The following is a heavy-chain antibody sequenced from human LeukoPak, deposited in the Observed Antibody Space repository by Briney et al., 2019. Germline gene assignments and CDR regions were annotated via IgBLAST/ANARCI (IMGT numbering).Heavy chain of an antibody. CDR1: GYRFTTYS. V-gene: IGHV5-51*01. CDR2: IYTGDPDT. D-gene: IGHD2-21*01. J-gene: IGHJ3*02. CDR3: ARLGGGGGDAFDI. Sequence: GESLKISCMGSGYRFTTYSSAWVRQIPGKGLECMGIIYTGDPDTTYSPSFQGQVTISADKCISTSYLQWSRLKASDTAMYYCARLGGGGGDAFDIWGQGTMVTVSS.